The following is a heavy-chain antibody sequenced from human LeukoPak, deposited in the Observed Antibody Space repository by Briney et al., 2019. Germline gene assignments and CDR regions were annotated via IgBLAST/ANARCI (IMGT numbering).Heavy chain of an antibody. V-gene: IGHV1-2*06. CDR3: AALHRDYYDSSGF. CDR2: INPNSGGT. Sequence: AXXKVSCKASGYTFTGYYMHWVRQAPGQGLEWMGRINPNSGGTNYAQKFQGRVTMTRDTSISTAYMELSRLRSDDTAVYYCAALHRDYYDSSGFWGQGTLVTVSS. CDR1: GYTFTGYY. J-gene: IGHJ4*02. D-gene: IGHD3-22*01.